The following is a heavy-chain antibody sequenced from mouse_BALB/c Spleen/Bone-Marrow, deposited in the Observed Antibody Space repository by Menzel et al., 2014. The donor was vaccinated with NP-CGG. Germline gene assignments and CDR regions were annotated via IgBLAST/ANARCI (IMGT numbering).Heavy chain of an antibody. CDR2: ISSGGSYT. CDR1: GFTFSSYA. Sequence: EVKLVESGGGLLKPGGSLKLSCAASGFTFSSYAMSWVRQTPEKRLEWVATISSGGSYTYYPDSVKGRFTISRDNAKNTLYLQMSSLRSEDTAMYYCARPPYYGSSEWYFDVWGAGTTVTVSS. J-gene: IGHJ1*01. V-gene: IGHV5-9-3*01. D-gene: IGHD1-1*01. CDR3: ARPPYYGSSEWYFDV.